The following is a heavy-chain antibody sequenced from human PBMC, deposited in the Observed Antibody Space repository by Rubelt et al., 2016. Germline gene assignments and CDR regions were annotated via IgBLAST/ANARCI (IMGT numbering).Heavy chain of an antibody. J-gene: IGHJ4*02. CDR2: INHSGST. CDR1: GGSFSGYY. CDR3: ARGYRTSRPPII. D-gene: IGHD1-1*01. Sequence: QVQLQQWGAGLLKPSETLSLTCAVYGGSFSGYYWSWIRQPPGKGLEWIGEINHSGSTNYNPSLMGVGTLAVERAKIRFSLKRSSVTAADTAVYYCARGYRTSRPPIIWGQGTLVTVSS. V-gene: IGHV4-34*01.